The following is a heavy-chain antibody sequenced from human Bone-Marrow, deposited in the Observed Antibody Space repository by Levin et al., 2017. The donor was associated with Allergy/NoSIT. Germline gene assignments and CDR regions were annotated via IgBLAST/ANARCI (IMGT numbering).Heavy chain of an antibody. D-gene: IGHD3-10*01. CDR2: INPYNSDT. Sequence: GASVKVSCKASGYTFTHYGITWVRQAPGQGLEWLGWINPYNSDTRYAQMLQGRVTLTTDASTTTAYMELRSLRLDDTAVYYCTRDPPDSGTYGYWGQGTLVTVSS. CDR1: GYTFTHYG. V-gene: IGHV1-18*01. CDR3: TRDPPDSGTYGY. J-gene: IGHJ4*02.